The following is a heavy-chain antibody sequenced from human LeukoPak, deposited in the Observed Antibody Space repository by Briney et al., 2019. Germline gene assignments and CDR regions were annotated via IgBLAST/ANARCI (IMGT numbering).Heavy chain of an antibody. CDR1: GGSISSYY. V-gene: IGHV4-59*01. D-gene: IGHD6-13*01. J-gene: IGHJ4*02. CDR3: AGGGIAVDY. CDR2: IYYSGST. Sequence: SETLSLTCTVSGGSISSYYWSWIRQPPGKGLEWIGYIYYSGSTNYNPSLKSRVTISVDTSRNQFSLKLSSVTAADTAVYYCAGGGIAVDYWGQGTLVTVSS.